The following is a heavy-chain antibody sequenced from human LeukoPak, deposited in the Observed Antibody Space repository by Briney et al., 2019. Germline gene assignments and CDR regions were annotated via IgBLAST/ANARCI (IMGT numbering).Heavy chain of an antibody. Sequence: GGSLRLSCAASGFTFSSYDMHWVRHTTGRGLEWVSGIGTAGDTYSPGSVKGRFTISRENAKNSLYLQMNSLRAGDTAVYYCARNIPVTRWGYWGQGTLVTVSS. J-gene: IGHJ4*02. D-gene: IGHD2-21*01. CDR2: IGTAGDT. CDR3: ARNIPVTRWGY. V-gene: IGHV3-13*01. CDR1: GFTFSSYD.